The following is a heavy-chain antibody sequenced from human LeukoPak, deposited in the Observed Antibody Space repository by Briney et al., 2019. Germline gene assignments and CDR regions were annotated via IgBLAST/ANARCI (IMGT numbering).Heavy chain of an antibody. D-gene: IGHD2-2*01. J-gene: IGHJ4*02. CDR3: ARQWQSTGFDY. CDR1: GYSISSGYY. CDR2: IYHSGST. V-gene: IGHV4-38-2*01. Sequence: SETLSLTCAVSGYSISSGYYWGWIRQPPGKGLEWIGSIYHSGSTHYNSSLKSRITISVDTSKNQFSPKPTSVTTADTAMYYCARQWQSTGFDYWGQGTLVTVSS.